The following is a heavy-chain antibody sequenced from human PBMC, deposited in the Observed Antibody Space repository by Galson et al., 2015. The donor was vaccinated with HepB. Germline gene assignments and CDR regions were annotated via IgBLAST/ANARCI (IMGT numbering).Heavy chain of an antibody. CDR1: GGTLSNYA. Sequence: SVKVSCKASGGTLSNYAISWVRQAPGQGLEWMGGIIPISGTANYAQKFQDKITIIADESTSTAYMELSSVTAADTAVYYCARGQRYGGYAVGDYYYGMDVWGQGTTVTVSS. J-gene: IGHJ6*02. CDR2: IIPISGTA. V-gene: IGHV1-69*13. CDR3: ARGQRYGGYAVGDYYYGMDV. D-gene: IGHD1-26*01.